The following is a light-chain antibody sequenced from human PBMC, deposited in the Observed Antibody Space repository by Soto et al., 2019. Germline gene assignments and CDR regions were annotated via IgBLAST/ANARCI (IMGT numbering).Light chain of an antibody. J-gene: IGKJ2*01. V-gene: IGKV4-1*01. CDR3: HQYYSAPYT. CDR2: WAS. Sequence: EIVMTQSPDSLAVSRGERATINCKSSQSVLYSSNNKNYLTWYQQKPGQPPRLLIYWASTRESGVPDRFSGSGSGTDFTLTISSLQAEDVAVYYCHQYYSAPYTFGQGTKLEIK. CDR1: QSVLYSSNNKNY.